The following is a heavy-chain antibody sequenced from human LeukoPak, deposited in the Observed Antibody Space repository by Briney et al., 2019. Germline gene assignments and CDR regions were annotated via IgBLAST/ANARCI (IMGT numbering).Heavy chain of an antibody. V-gene: IGHV3-48*03. D-gene: IGHD3-10*01. J-gene: IGHJ4*02. CDR3: ARGGVRGILLPIDY. CDR2: ISSSGSTI. CDR1: GFTFSSYE. Sequence: GGSLRLSCAASGFTFSSYEMNWVRQAPGKGLEWVSYISSSGSTIYYADSVKGRFTISRDNAKNSLYLQMNSLRVEDTGVYYCARGGVRGILLPIDYWGQGTQVTVSS.